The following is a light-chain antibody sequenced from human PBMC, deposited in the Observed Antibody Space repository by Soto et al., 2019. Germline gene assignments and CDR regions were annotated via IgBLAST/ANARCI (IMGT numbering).Light chain of an antibody. CDR1: QSISSW. CDR2: KAS. Sequence: DIQMTQSPSTLSASVGDRVTITCRASQSISSWLAWYQQKPGKAPKLLIYKASSLESGVPSRFSGSGSGTEFTLTISSLQPEDCATYYCQQYNSYWTFGQGTKVEIK. V-gene: IGKV1-5*03. J-gene: IGKJ1*01. CDR3: QQYNSYWT.